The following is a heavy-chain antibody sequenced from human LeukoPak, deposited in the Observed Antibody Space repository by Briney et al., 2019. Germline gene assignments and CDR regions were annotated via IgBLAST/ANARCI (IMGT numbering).Heavy chain of an antibody. V-gene: IGHV4-4*07. CDR2: IYNSGST. CDR3: ARDESGWYSDWFDP. CDR1: GGSISSYY. D-gene: IGHD6-19*01. J-gene: IGHJ5*02. Sequence: PSETLSLTCTVSGGSISSYYWSWIRQPAGKGLEWIGRIYNSGSTNHNPSLKSRVTMSVDTSENQFSLKMSSVTAADTAVYYCARDESGWYSDWFDPWGQGTLVTVSS.